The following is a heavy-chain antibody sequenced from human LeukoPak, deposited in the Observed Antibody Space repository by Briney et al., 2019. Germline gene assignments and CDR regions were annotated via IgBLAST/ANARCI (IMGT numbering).Heavy chain of an antibody. CDR3: ARDHPPYCGGDCYYDY. CDR1: GGTFSSYA. J-gene: IGHJ4*02. CDR2: ISAYNGNT. D-gene: IGHD2-21*02. Sequence: GASVKVSCKASGGTFSSYAISWVRQAPGQGLEWMGWISAYNGNTNYAQKLQGRVTMTTDTSTSTAYMELRSLRSDDTAVYYCARDHPPYCGGDCYYDYWGQGTLVTVSS. V-gene: IGHV1-18*01.